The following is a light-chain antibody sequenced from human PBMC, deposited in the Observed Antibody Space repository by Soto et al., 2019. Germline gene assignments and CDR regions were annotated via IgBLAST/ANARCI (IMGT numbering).Light chain of an antibody. CDR3: GTWDSSLSAHV. Sequence: QSVLTQPPSVSAAPGQTVTISCSGSTSNIGNNYVSWYRQLPGTAPKLLIYDTYKRPSGIPDRFSGSKSGTSATLVITGLQTGDEADYYCGTWDSSLSAHVFGPGTKSPS. CDR2: DTY. J-gene: IGLJ1*01. V-gene: IGLV1-51*01. CDR1: TSNIGNNY.